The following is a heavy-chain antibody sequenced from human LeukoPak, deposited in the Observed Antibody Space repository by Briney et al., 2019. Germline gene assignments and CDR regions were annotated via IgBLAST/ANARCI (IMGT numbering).Heavy chain of an antibody. J-gene: IGHJ6*02. Sequence: GGSLRLSCAASGFTVSNNYMSWVRQAPGKGLEWVALIYSGGSTYYADFVKGRFTISRDNSKNTLYLQMGSLRAEDTAVYYCAGFSHKGVWGQGTTVTVSS. CDR2: IYSGGST. CDR3: AGFSHKGV. CDR1: GFTVSNNY. V-gene: IGHV3-66*01.